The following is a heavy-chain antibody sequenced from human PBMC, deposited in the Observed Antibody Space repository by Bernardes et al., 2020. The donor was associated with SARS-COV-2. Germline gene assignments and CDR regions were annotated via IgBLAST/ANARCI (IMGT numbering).Heavy chain of an antibody. CDR1: GFTFSVYS. D-gene: IGHD5-18*01. CDR2: IKQDESEK. J-gene: IGHJ4*02. CDR3: ARGAYRYEV. V-gene: IGHV3-7*03. Sequence: GGSLRLSCAASGFTFSVYSMTWVRQAPGKGLEWVASIKQDESEKYYVDSVKGRFTISRDNAKNSLYLQMNGLRAEDTAVYYCARGAYRYEVWGQGTLVTVSS.